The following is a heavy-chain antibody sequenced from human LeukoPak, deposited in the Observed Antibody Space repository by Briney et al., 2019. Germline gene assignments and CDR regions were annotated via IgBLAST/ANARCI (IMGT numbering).Heavy chain of an antibody. D-gene: IGHD3-10*01. V-gene: IGHV4-34*01. J-gene: IGHJ2*01. CDR2: INHSGST. Sequence: SETLSLTCAVYGGSFSGYDWSWIRQPPGKRLEWIGEINHSGSTNYNPSLKGRVTISVDTAKNQFSLKLSSVTAADTAVYYCARGDYYYGSGSYYKRYWYFDLWGRGTLVTVSS. CDR3: ARGDYYYGSGSYYKRYWYFDL. CDR1: GGSFSGYD.